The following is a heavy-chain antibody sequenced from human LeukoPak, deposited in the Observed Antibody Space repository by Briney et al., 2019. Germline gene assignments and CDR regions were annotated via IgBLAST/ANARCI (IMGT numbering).Heavy chain of an antibody. CDR3: ARGRGDSSGYTYYYYYGMDV. D-gene: IGHD3-22*01. Sequence: GGSLRLSCAASGFIFSYYSMNWVRQAPGKGPEWVSSISSSSSYIYYADSVKGRFTISRDNAKNSLYLQMNSLRAEDTAVYYCARGRGDSSGYTYYYYYGMDVWGQGTTVTVSS. CDR2: ISSSSSYI. J-gene: IGHJ6*02. CDR1: GFIFSYYS. V-gene: IGHV3-21*01.